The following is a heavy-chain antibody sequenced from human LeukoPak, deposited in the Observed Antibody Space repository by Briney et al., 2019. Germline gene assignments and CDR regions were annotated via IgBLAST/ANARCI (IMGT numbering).Heavy chain of an antibody. V-gene: IGHV3-23*01. J-gene: IGHJ4*02. Sequence: GGSLRLSCAASRFTFSNYAMSWVRQAPGKGLEWVSTISASGGSTYYAGSVKGRFTISRDNSKNTLYLQMNNLRAEDTAVYCCAKSNGDNVLHYFDYWGQGTLVTVSS. D-gene: IGHD4-17*01. CDR2: ISASGGST. CDR3: AKSNGDNVLHYFDY. CDR1: RFTFSNYA.